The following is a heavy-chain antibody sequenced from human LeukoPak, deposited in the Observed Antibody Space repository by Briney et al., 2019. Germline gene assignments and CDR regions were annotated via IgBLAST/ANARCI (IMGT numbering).Heavy chain of an antibody. CDR1: GFTFSDYY. CDR2: ISSGGSTV. J-gene: IGHJ4*02. CDR3: ARERDDYDDPGPLDY. D-gene: IGHD4-17*01. V-gene: IGHV3-11*04. Sequence: GGSLRLSCAASGFTFSDYYMSWIRQAPGKGLEWVSYISSGGSTVKYADSVKGRFTVSRDNAKKSLYLQMNSLRAEDTAVYYCARERDDYDDPGPLDYWGQGTLVTVSS.